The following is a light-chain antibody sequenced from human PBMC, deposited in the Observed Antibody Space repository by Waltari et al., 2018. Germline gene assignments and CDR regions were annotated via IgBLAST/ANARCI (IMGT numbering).Light chain of an antibody. Sequence: QSALTQPASVSGSPGQSITISCTGTSSDVGSYNLVSWYQQHQGKAPKLIIYEVIKRPSGVSNRFSGSKSGNTASLTISGLQAEDEADYYCCSYAGLVVFGGGTKLTVL. CDR1: SSDVGSYNL. V-gene: IGLV2-23*02. CDR2: EVI. CDR3: CSYAGLVV. J-gene: IGLJ2*01.